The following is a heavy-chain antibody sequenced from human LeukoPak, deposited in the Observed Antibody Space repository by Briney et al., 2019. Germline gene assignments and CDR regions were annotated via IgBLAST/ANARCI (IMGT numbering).Heavy chain of an antibody. CDR1: GGSISSGGYS. CDR2: IYHSGST. Sequence: SQTLSLTCAVSGGSISSGGYSWSWIRQPPGKGLEWIGYIYHSGSTYYNPSLKSRVTISVDRSKNQFSLKLSSVTAADTAVYYCARGTVYYGGNSVFDYWGQGTLVTVSS. J-gene: IGHJ4*02. CDR3: ARGTVYYGGNSVFDY. D-gene: IGHD4-23*01. V-gene: IGHV4-30-2*01.